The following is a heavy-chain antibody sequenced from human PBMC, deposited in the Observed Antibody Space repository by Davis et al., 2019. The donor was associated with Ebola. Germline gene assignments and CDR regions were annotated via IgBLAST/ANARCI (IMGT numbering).Heavy chain of an antibody. Sequence: SVKVSCKASGGTFSSYAISWVRQAPGHGLEWMGGIIPIFGTANYAQKFQGRVTITADESTSTAYMELSSLRSEDTAVYYCARGVVTVTYFDYWGQGTLVTVSS. V-gene: IGHV1-69*13. CDR2: IIPIFGTA. CDR1: GGTFSSYA. J-gene: IGHJ4*02. CDR3: ARGVVTVTYFDY. D-gene: IGHD4-17*01.